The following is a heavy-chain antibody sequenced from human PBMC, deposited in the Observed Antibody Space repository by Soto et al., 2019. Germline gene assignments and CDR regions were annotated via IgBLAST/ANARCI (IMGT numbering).Heavy chain of an antibody. D-gene: IGHD4-17*01. Sequence: QVQLVQSGAEVKKPGSSVKVSCKTSGGPFNNHAINWVRQAPGQGLEWVGVVIPTLATADYAQKFQGRVTKTEDEVTNTAYVELSSLRSDDTLVYYCASDYGELDAFDIWGQGTLDTVSS. J-gene: IGHJ3*02. CDR2: VIPTLATA. V-gene: IGHV1-69*01. CDR3: ASDYGELDAFDI. CDR1: GGPFNNHA.